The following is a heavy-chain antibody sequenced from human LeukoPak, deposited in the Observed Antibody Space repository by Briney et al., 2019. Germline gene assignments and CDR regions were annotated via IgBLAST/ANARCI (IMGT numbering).Heavy chain of an antibody. D-gene: IGHD6-13*01. V-gene: IGHV3-30-3*01. CDR2: ISYDGSNK. CDR3: ARDREAAENYYYYYMDV. Sequence: PGGSLRLSCAASGFTFSSYAMHWVRQAPGKGLEWVAVISYDGSNKYYADSVKGRFTISRDNSKNTLYLQMNSLRAEDTAVYYCARDREAAENYYYYYMDVWGKGTTVTVSS. CDR1: GFTFSSYA. J-gene: IGHJ6*03.